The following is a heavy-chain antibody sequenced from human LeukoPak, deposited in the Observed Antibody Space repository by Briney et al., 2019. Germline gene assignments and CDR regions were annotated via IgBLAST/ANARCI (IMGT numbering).Heavy chain of an antibody. CDR3: ANEIRPNDH. D-gene: IGHD3-16*01. CDR2: IDIGGGST. V-gene: IGHV3-23*01. CDR1: GFTFSTYG. J-gene: IGHJ5*02. Sequence: QPGRSLRLSCAASGFTFSTYGMHWVRQAPGRGLEWVSSIDIGGGSTNYADSVKGRFTIFRDNSKNTVYLQMNGLRAEDTALYYCANEIRPNDHWGQGTLVIVSS.